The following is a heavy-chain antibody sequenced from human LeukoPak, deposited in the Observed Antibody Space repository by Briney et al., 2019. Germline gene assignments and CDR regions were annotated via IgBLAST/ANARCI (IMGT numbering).Heavy chain of an antibody. D-gene: IGHD6-19*01. Sequence: SETLSLTCTVSGGSISSYYWSWIRQPAGKGLEWIGRIYTSGSTNYNPSLKSRVTMSVDTSKNQFSLKLSSVTAADTAVYYCARDSSGWPNQNWFDPWGQGTLVTVSS. CDR2: IYTSGST. V-gene: IGHV4-4*07. CDR1: GGSISSYY. J-gene: IGHJ5*02. CDR3: ARDSSGWPNQNWFDP.